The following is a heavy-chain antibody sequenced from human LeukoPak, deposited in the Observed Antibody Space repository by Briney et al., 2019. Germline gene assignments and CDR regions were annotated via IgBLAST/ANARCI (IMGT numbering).Heavy chain of an antibody. J-gene: IGHJ5*02. V-gene: IGHV4-59*01. Sequence: WETLSLTCTVSGGPISRYYWIWIRQPPGKGLEWIGYIYYSGSTNYNPSLKSRVTISVDTSKNQFSLKLSSVAAADTAVYYCARGRWGPNWFDPWGQGTLVTVSS. CDR3: ARGRWGPNWFDP. CDR1: GGPISRYY. D-gene: IGHD3-16*01. CDR2: IYYSGST.